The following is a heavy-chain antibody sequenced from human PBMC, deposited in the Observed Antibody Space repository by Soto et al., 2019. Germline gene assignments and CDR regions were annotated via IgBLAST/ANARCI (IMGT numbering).Heavy chain of an antibody. CDR1: GFSFSSYS. J-gene: IGHJ4*02. CDR3: TSLMVRGVMWLDY. V-gene: IGHV3-7*05. Sequence: GGSLRLSCAASGFSFSSYSMSWVRQAPGKGLEWVANINQDGSEKYYVDSVKGRFIISRDNAENSLYLQMISLIAEDTAVYYCTSLMVRGVMWLDYWGQGALVTVSS. CDR2: INQDGSEK. D-gene: IGHD3-10*01.